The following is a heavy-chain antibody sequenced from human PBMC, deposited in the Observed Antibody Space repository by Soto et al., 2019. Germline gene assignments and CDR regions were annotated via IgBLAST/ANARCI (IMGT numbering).Heavy chain of an antibody. CDR3: ARHMGVSYSSSSRNPYYFDY. Sequence: PSETLSLTCTVSGGSISSSSYYWGWIRQPPGKGLEWIGSIYYSGSTYYNPSLKSRVTISVDTSKNQFSLKLSSVTAADTAVYYCARHMGVSYSSSSRNPYYFDYWGQGTLVTVSS. CDR1: GGSISSSSYY. J-gene: IGHJ4*02. D-gene: IGHD6-6*01. V-gene: IGHV4-39*01. CDR2: IYYSGST.